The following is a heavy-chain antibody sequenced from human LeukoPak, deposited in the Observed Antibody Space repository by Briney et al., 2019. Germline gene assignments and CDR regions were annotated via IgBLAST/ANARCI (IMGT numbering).Heavy chain of an antibody. CDR1: GFIFTDYW. CDR3: ARDPGDAFDI. CDR2: ISSSGGYII. Sequence: GGSLRLSCAASGFIFTDYWMYWIRQAPGKGLEWISCISSSGGYIIYYADSVKGRFTISRDDAKNSLYLQMNSLRAEDTAVYYCARDPGDAFDIWGQGTSVTVS. V-gene: IGHV3-11*01. J-gene: IGHJ3*02.